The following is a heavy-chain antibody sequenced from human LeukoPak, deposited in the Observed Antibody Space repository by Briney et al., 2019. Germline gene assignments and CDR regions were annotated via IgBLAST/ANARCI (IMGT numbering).Heavy chain of an antibody. CDR3: ARGKITFGGVIVNPFDY. CDR2: IYYSGST. Sequence: SETLSLTCTVSGGSISSSSYYWGWIRQPPGKGLERIGSIYYSGSTYYNPSLKSRVTISVDTSKNQFSLKLSSVTAADTAVYYCARGKITFGGVIVNPFDYWGQGTLVTVSS. V-gene: IGHV4-39*07. D-gene: IGHD3-16*02. CDR1: GGSISSSSYY. J-gene: IGHJ4*02.